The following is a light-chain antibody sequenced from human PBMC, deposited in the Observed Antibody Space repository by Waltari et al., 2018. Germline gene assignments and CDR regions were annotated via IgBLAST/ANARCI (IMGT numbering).Light chain of an antibody. CDR2: DVD. V-gene: IGLV2-11*01. CDR3: SSYAGSDFYL. CDR1: NRDVGAYEY. Sequence: QSALTQPRSVSASPGQSVTIPCTGTNRDVGAYEYVTCYQQDSGGAPKLLIYDVDQRPSGVPTRFSGSKSGTTASLTISGVRAEDEADYYCSSYAGSDFYLFGSGTKVTVL. J-gene: IGLJ1*01.